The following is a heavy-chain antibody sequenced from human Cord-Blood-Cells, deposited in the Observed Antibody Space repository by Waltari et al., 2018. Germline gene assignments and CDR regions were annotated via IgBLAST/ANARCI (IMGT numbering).Heavy chain of an antibody. CDR3: ARDRLRCLEWLSANWFDP. V-gene: IGHV1-18*01. CDR2: ISAYKCNT. J-gene: IGHJ5*02. CDR1: GSTFTSYG. Sequence: QVQLVQSGAEVKKPGASVKVSCKASGSTFTSYGIRWVRQAPGQGLKWMGWISAYKCNTSYAQKSQGRVTMTTDTSTSTAYMELRCLRSDDTAVYYCARDRLRCLEWLSANWFDPWGQGTLFTVSS. D-gene: IGHD3-3*01.